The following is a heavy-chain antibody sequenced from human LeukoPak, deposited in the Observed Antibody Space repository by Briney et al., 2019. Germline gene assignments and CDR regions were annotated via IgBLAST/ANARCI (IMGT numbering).Heavy chain of an antibody. V-gene: IGHV3-23*01. CDR1: GFTFNKYG. CDR2: ISGSGGYT. J-gene: IGHJ5*01. D-gene: IGHD3-10*01. Sequence: GGPLRLSCTASGFTFNKYGLGWVRQAPGKGPEMVAYISGSGGYTKYADLVQGRFTISRDNSKNTMYLEMKTLSADDTALYYCAKDRDVVRGDDTNPPFDSWGQGTLVSVSS. CDR3: AKDRDVVRGDDTNPPFDS.